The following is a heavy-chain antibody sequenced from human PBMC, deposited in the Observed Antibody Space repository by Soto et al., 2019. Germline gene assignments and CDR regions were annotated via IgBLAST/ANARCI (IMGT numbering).Heavy chain of an antibody. V-gene: IGHV3-23*01. CDR2: ISDSGDGT. CDR1: GFTFSSYA. CDR3: SKESGDSAYNSFDH. Sequence: EVQLLESGGGLVQPGGSLRLSCAASGFTFSSYAMGWVRQAPGKGLEWVSAISDSGDGTYYAVSVKGRFTISRDNSKNTLYLQMNSLRVEDTVIYYCSKESGDSAYNSFDHWGQGSLVTVSS. D-gene: IGHD2-15*01. J-gene: IGHJ4*02.